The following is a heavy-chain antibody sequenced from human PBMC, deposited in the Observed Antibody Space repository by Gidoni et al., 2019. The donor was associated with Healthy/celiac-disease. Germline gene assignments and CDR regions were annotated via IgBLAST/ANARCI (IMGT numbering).Heavy chain of an antibody. D-gene: IGHD5-18*01. Sequence: EVQLVESGGGLVQPGRSLRLSCAASGFPFDDYAMHWVRQAPGKGLEWVSGISWNSGSIGYADSVKGRFTISRDNAKNSLYLQMNSLRAEDTALYYCATSGYSYGYPSDYWGQGTLVTVSS. V-gene: IGHV3-9*01. J-gene: IGHJ4*02. CDR3: ATSGYSYGYPSDY. CDR1: GFPFDDYA. CDR2: ISWNSGSI.